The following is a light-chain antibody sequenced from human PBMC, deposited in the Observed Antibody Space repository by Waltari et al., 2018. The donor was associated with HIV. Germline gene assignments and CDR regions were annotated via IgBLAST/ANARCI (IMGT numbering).Light chain of an antibody. Sequence: DIVMTQSPDSLAVSLGERATINCKSSQSVLYRSNNKEYLAWYQHKPGQPPKLLLYWASTRESGVPDRFSGSGSGTDFTLTISGLQAEDVAVYYCQQYYSTPWTFGQWTRVEIK. CDR3: QQYYSTPWT. J-gene: IGKJ1*01. V-gene: IGKV4-1*01. CDR1: QSVLYRSNNKEY. CDR2: WAS.